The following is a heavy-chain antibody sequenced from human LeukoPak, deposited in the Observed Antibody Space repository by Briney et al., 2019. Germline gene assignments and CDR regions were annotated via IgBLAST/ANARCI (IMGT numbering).Heavy chain of an antibody. CDR3: GRGIAVSGIDL. V-gene: IGHV1-2*02. CDR1: EYTFTGYY. CDR2: INPNSGAT. Sequence: GASVKVSCKASEYTFTGYYLHWVRQAPGQGLEWMGWINPNSGATNNAQKFQGRVTMTRDTSISTAYMELSRLRSDDTAVYYCGRGIAVSGIDLWGQGTLVTVS. D-gene: IGHD6-19*01. J-gene: IGHJ5*02.